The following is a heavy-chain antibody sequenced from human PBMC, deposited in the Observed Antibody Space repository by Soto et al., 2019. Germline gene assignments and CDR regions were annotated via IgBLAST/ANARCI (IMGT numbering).Heavy chain of an antibody. V-gene: IGHV4-39*01. J-gene: IGHJ5*02. CDR2: ISYSGST. CDR1: GGSMSSSNDY. Sequence: QLQLQESGPGLMKPSETLSLTCTVSGGSMSSSNDYWGWVRQPPGKGLEWIGSISYSGSTYYNPSLKSRDTISVDTSKNQFSLKMSSVTATDTAVYYCARHVVVVAATGWFDLWGQGTPVTVSS. CDR3: ARHVVVVAATGWFDL. D-gene: IGHD2-15*01.